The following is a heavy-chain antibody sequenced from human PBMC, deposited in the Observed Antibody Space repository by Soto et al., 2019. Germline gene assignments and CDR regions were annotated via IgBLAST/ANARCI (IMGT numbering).Heavy chain of an antibody. J-gene: IGHJ4*02. V-gene: IGHV3-23*01. CDR3: AKEGGWLGTYYFDY. CDR1: GFTFSNYA. CDR2: ISGSGGST. Sequence: GSLRRSCAGSGFTFSNYAMSWVRQAPGKGLEWVSAISGSGGSTYYADSVKGRFTISRDNSKNTLYLQMNSLRAEDTAVYYCAKEGGWLGTYYFDYWGQGTLVTVSS. D-gene: IGHD6-19*01.